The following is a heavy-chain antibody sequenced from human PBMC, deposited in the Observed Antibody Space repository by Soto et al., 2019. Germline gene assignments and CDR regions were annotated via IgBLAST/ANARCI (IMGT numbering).Heavy chain of an antibody. J-gene: IGHJ6*02. D-gene: IGHD2-15*01. CDR3: ARHLTYCSAGSCYSDFPYYGMDV. CDR2: IYYSGST. CDR1: GGSVSSGSYY. V-gene: IGHV4-61*01. Sequence: SETLSLTCTVSGGSVSSGSYYWSWIRQPPGKGLECVGYIYYSGSTNYNPSLKSRVTISVDTSKNQFSLKLSSVTAADTAVYYCARHLTYCSAGSCYSDFPYYGMDVWGQGTTVTVSS.